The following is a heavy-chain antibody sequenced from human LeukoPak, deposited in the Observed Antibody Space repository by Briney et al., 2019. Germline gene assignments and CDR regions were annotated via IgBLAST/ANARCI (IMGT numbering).Heavy chain of an antibody. D-gene: IGHD5-24*01. Sequence: PSETLSLTCTVSGGSISSYYWSWIRQPPGRGLEWIGYIYYSGSTNYNPSLKSRVTMSVDTSKNQFSLRLSSVTAADTAVYYCARAGWLYNWFDPWGQGTLVTVSS. CDR2: IYYSGST. CDR1: GGSISSYY. J-gene: IGHJ5*02. CDR3: ARAGWLYNWFDP. V-gene: IGHV4-59*13.